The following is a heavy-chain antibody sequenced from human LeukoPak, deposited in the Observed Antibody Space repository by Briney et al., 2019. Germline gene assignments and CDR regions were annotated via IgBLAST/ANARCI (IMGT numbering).Heavy chain of an antibody. CDR2: FSTYNGET. J-gene: IGHJ4*02. V-gene: IGHV1-18*01. Sequence: AAVTVSFKASGYTFSSFGMLWVRPAPGQGQEGMGWFSTYNGETNYAQKLQGRVTMTTDTSTSTTYMELRSLTSDDTAVYYCARDLQEGGYSYGSVYWGQGTLVTVSS. CDR1: GYTFSSFG. CDR3: ARDLQEGGYSYGSVY. D-gene: IGHD5-18*01.